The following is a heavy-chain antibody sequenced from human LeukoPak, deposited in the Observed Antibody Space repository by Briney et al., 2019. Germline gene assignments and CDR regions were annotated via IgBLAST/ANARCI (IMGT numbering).Heavy chain of an antibody. CDR1: GFSFTIYA. CDR3: AIGVVITTAFDN. Sequence: GGSLRLSCAASGFSFTIYAMTWVRQAQGKGLEWVSAVSGSGDATYYADSVKGRFTISRDNAKNTLYLEMNSLRAEDMAVYYCAIGVVITTAFDNWGQGTLVTVSS. V-gene: IGHV3-23*01. J-gene: IGHJ4*02. CDR2: VSGSGDAT. D-gene: IGHD3-22*01.